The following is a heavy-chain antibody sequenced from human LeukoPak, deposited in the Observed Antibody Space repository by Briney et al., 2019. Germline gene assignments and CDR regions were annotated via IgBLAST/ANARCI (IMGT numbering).Heavy chain of an antibody. J-gene: IGHJ4*02. CDR1: GFTFSSYS. V-gene: IGHV3-48*01. CDR2: ISSSSSNI. CDR3: AKGIPPDY. Sequence: KPGGSLRLSCAASGFTFSSYSMNWVRQAPGKGLEWVSYISSSSSNIYYADSVKGRFTISRDNANNSLYLQMNSLRAEDTAVYYCAKGIPPDYWGQGTLVTVSS.